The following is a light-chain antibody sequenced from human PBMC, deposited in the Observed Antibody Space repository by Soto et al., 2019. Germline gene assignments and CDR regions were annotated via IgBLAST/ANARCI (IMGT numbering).Light chain of an antibody. CDR3: QSYDSIMTGSV. Sequence: QSVLTQPASVSGSPGQSITISCTGTSSDVGGYNYVSWYQQHPGKAPELMIYEVSNRPSGVSNRFSGSKSGNTASLTISGLQAEDEADYYCQSYDSIMTGSVFGTGTKVTVL. CDR2: EVS. J-gene: IGLJ1*01. CDR1: SSDVGGYNY. V-gene: IGLV2-14*01.